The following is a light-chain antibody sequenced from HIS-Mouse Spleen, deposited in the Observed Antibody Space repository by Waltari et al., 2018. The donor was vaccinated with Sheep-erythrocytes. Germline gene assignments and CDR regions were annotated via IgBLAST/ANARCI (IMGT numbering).Light chain of an antibody. J-gene: IGLJ3*02. CDR2: EVS. V-gene: IGLV2-8*01. Sequence: QSALTQPPSASGSPGQSVTISCTGTSSHGGGYNHVPWYQQHPGQAPKLMIYEVSKRPSGVPDRFSGSKSGNTASLTVSGLQAEDEADYYCSSYAGSNNWVFGGGTKLTVL. CDR3: SSYAGSNNWV. CDR1: SSHGGGYNH.